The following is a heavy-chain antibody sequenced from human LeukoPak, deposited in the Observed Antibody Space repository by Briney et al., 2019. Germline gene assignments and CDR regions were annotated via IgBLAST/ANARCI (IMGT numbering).Heavy chain of an antibody. CDR1: GFTFSSYS. J-gene: IGHJ4*02. V-gene: IGHV3-21*01. CDR2: ISSSSSHI. CDR3: ARQAVAGILRYFDY. Sequence: GGSLRLSCAASGFTFSSYSMNWVRQAPGKGLEWVSSISSSSSHIYYADSVKGRFTISRDNAKNSLYLQMNSLRAEDTAVYYCARQAVAGILRYFDYWGQGTLVTVSS. D-gene: IGHD6-19*01.